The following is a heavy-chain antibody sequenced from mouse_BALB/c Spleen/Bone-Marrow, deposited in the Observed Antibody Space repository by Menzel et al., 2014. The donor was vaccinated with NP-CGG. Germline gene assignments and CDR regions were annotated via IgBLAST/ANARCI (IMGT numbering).Heavy chain of an antibody. V-gene: IGHV5-9-3*01. J-gene: IGHJ2*01. Sequence: EVQVVESGGGLVKPGGPLKLSCAASGFTFSSYAMSWVRQTPEKRLEGVATISSGGNYTYYPYSVKGRFPISRDNSKYTLYLQMSSLSSEYTAMYYCARYYGSSYDYWGQGTTLTGSS. D-gene: IGHD1-1*01. CDR3: ARYYGSSYDY. CDR2: ISSGGNYT. CDR1: GFTFSSYA.